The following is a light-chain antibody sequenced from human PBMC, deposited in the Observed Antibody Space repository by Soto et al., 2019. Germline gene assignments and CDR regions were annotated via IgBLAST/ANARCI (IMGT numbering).Light chain of an antibody. CDR3: NSYTSSSTHV. CDR2: DVS. Sequence: QSVLTQPASVSGSPGQSITNSCTGTISDIGGYNYVSWYQQHPGKAPKLMIYDVSKRPSGVSDRFSGSKSGNTASLTISGLQAEDEADYYCNSYTSSSTHVFGTGTKLTVL. V-gene: IGLV2-14*01. J-gene: IGLJ1*01. CDR1: ISDIGGYNY.